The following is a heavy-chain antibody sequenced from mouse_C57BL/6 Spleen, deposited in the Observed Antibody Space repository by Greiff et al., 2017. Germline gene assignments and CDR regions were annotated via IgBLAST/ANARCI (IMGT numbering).Heavy chain of an antibody. CDR3: ATPIYYAMDY. V-gene: IGHV1-39*01. CDR1: GYSFTDYN. CDR2: INPNYGTT. J-gene: IGHJ4*01. Sequence: VQLQQSGPELVKPGASVKISCKASGYSFTDYNMNWVKQSNGKSLEWIGVINPNYGTTSYNQKFKGKATLTVDKSSSTAYMQLTSLTSDDSAVYYCATPIYYAMDYWGQGTSVTVSS.